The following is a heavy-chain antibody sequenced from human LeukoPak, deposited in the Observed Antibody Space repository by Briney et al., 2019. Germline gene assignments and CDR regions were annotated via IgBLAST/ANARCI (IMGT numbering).Heavy chain of an antibody. Sequence: ASVTVSCKASGYTFTGYYMHWARQAPGQGLEWTGWINPNSGGTNYAQKFQGRVTMTRDTSISTAYMELSRVRSDDTAVYYCAREVDCSGGSCDLDYWGQGTLVTVSS. CDR3: AREVDCSGGSCDLDY. D-gene: IGHD2-15*01. CDR1: GYTFTGYY. V-gene: IGHV1-2*02. CDR2: INPNSGGT. J-gene: IGHJ4*02.